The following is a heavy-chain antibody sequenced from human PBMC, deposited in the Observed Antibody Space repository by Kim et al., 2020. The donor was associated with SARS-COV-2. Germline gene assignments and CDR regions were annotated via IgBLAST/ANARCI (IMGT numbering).Heavy chain of an antibody. CDR1: GFTFSSFS. CDR3: ANGVHYDFWSGFMGLGVDY. Sequence: GGSLRLSCAASGFTFSSFSMNWVRQAPGKGLEWVSGISGSGGSTYYADSVKGRFTISRDNSKNTLYLQMNSLRAEDTAVYYCANGVHYDFWSGFMGLGVDYWGQGTVVTVSS. D-gene: IGHD3-3*01. CDR2: ISGSGGST. J-gene: IGHJ4*02. V-gene: IGHV3-23*01.